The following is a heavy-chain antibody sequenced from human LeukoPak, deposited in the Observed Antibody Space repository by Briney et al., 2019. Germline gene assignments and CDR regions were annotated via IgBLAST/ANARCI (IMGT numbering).Heavy chain of an antibody. D-gene: IGHD3-10*01. J-gene: IGHJ5*02. V-gene: IGHV1-46*01. CDR1: GYTFTSYT. CDR2: IHPSAGST. Sequence: GASVKVSCKSSGYTFTSYTMHWVRQAPGQRLEWMGIIHPSAGSTSYSQKFQGRVTMTTDTSTSTVYMEVSSLRSEDTAVYYCARGHGSGSTIYFDPWGQGTLVTVSS. CDR3: ARGHGSGSTIYFDP.